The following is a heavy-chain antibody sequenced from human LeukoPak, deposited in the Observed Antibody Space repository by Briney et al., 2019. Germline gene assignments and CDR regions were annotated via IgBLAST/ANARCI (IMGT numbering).Heavy chain of an antibody. J-gene: IGHJ4*02. V-gene: IGHV1-8*01. CDR1: GYTFTTYD. CDR2: MNPNSGDT. D-gene: IGHD3-22*01. Sequence: ASVKVSCKASGYTFTTYDITWVRQATGQGLEWMGWMNPNSGDTAYAQKFQGRVAMTRDTSITTAYMELNSLRSEDTAVYYCARGLGDYYDTSDFYYAVPAHWGQGTLVTVSS. CDR3: ARGLGDYYDTSDFYYAVPAH.